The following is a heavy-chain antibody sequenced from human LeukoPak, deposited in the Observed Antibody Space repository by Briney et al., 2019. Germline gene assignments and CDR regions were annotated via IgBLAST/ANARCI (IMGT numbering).Heavy chain of an antibody. Sequence: SETLSLTCTVFGGSISSSTYSWGWIRQPPGKGLEWIGNIYYSGRTDYNPSLKSRVLIFVDTSKNQFSLKLRSVTAADTAVYYCARLGNGYNRYYFEYWGQGTLVTVSS. V-gene: IGHV4-39*01. CDR1: GGSISSSTYS. CDR2: IYYSGRT. CDR3: ARLGNGYNRYYFEY. D-gene: IGHD5-24*01. J-gene: IGHJ4*02.